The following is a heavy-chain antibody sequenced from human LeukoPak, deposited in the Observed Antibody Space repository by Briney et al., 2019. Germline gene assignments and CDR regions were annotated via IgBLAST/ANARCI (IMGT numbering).Heavy chain of an antibody. CDR1: GGSFSGYY. D-gene: IGHD3-3*01. V-gene: IGHV4-34*01. Sequence: SETLSLTCAVYGGSFSGYYWSWIRQPPGKGLEWIGEINHSGSTNYNPSLKSRVTISVDTSKNQFSLKLSSVTAADTAVYYCARVRHTYYDFWSGYVYGMDVWGRGTTVTVSS. J-gene: IGHJ6*02. CDR3: ARVRHTYYDFWSGYVYGMDV. CDR2: INHSGST.